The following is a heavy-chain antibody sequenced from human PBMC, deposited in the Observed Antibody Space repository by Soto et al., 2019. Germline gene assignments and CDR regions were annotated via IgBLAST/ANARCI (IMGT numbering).Heavy chain of an antibody. Sequence: ASVKVSFKASGYNFITKAVHWLRQAPGQSLEWMGLVNPDSGNTKYSQKLQGRVTITRDTSANTAYMELSSLRSEDTAMYYCARDPGGGHYFDYWGQGALVTVSS. CDR1: GYNFITKA. V-gene: IGHV1-3*01. J-gene: IGHJ4*02. CDR3: ARDPGGGHYFDY. CDR2: VNPDSGNT. D-gene: IGHD2-15*01.